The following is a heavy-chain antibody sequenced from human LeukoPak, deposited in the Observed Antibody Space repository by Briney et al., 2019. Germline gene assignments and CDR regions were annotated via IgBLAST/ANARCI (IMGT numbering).Heavy chain of an antibody. CDR3: ARAVYSSGWYVGERQIYYYGMDV. D-gene: IGHD6-19*01. CDR2: TYYRSKWYN. J-gene: IGHJ6*02. CDR1: GDSVSSNSAA. V-gene: IGHV6-1*01. Sequence: SQTLSLTCAISGDSVSSNSAAWNWIRQSPSRGLEWLGRTYYRSKWYNDYAVSVKSRITINPDTSKNQFSLQLNSVTPEDTAVYYCARAVYSSGWYVGERQIYYYGMDVWGQGTTVTVSS.